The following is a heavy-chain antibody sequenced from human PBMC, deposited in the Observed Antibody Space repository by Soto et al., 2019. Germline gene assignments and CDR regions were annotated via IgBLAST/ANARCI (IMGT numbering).Heavy chain of an antibody. CDR1: GYTFTSYA. D-gene: IGHD6-19*01. J-gene: IGHJ3*02. CDR2: INAGNGNT. Sequence: QVQLVQSGAEVKKPGASVKVSCKASGYTFTSYAMHWVRQAPGQRLEWMGWINAGNGNTKYSQKFQGRVTITRDTSASTAYMELSSLRSEDTAVYYCARVVEQWHNAFDIWGQGTMVTVSS. V-gene: IGHV1-3*01. CDR3: ARVVEQWHNAFDI.